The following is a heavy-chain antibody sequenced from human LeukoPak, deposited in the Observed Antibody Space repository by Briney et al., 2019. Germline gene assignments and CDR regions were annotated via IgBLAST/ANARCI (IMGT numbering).Heavy chain of an antibody. D-gene: IGHD3-9*01. CDR3: AKDFSSEDDRYYYYGLDV. Sequence: GSLRLSCAASGFTFSSYAMRWVRQAPGKGLEWVSIISNSGVRTYYADSVKGRFTISRDNSRNTVYLQMHSLRAEDTAIYYCAKDFSSEDDRYYYYGLDVWGQGTTVTVSS. CDR2: ISNSGVRT. CDR1: GFTFSSYA. J-gene: IGHJ6*02. V-gene: IGHV3-23*01.